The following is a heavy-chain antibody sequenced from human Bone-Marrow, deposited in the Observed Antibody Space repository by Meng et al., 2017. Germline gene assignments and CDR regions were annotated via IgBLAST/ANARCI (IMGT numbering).Heavy chain of an antibody. CDR1: GGSFSGYY. Sequence: WVAVLLRPSGTLSLTCAFSGGSFSGYYWTWIRQPPWKGLECIGEINHSVSSNYNPSLKSRVTLSADTPERQFSLKLSSVTAADTAVYYCARGRRIVGATFRLFDYWGQGTLVTVSS. CDR2: INHSVSS. D-gene: IGHD1-26*01. CDR3: ARGRRIVGATFRLFDY. J-gene: IGHJ4*02. V-gene: IGHV4-34*01.